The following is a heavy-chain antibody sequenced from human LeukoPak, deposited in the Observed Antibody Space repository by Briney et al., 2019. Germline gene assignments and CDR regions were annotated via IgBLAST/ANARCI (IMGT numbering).Heavy chain of an antibody. J-gene: IGHJ4*02. CDR1: GFTFSSYA. CDR2: ISGSGGST. Sequence: PPGGSLRLSCAAPGFTFSSYAMSWVRQAPGKGRGWVSAISGSGGSTYYADSVKGRFTISRDNSKNTLYMQTNGLRAEYTAVYYCAKTRNLRENYCDYGGQGTLVTVSS. CDR3: AKTRNLRENYCDY. V-gene: IGHV3-23*01. D-gene: IGHD1-26*01.